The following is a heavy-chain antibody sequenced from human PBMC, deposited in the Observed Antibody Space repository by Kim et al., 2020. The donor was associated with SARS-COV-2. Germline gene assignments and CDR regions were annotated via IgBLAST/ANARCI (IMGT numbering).Heavy chain of an antibody. CDR1: GGSISSYY. CDR2: IYYSGST. Sequence: SETLSLTCTVSGGSISSYYWSWIRQPPGKGLEWIGYIYYSGSTNYNPSLKSRVTISVDTSKNQFSLKLSSVTAADTAVYYCAVYSSSSNGMDVWGQGTTVTVSS. J-gene: IGHJ6*02. D-gene: IGHD6-6*01. CDR3: AVYSSSSNGMDV. V-gene: IGHV4-59*01.